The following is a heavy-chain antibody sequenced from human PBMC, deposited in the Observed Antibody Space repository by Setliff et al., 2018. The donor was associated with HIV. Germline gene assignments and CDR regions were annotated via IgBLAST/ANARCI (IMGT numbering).Heavy chain of an antibody. J-gene: IGHJ4*02. V-gene: IGHV4-39*01. CDR1: GASISNNTYS. CDR3: TRHGPYYGFLSYYYLRYSFEL. Sequence: SETLSLTCTVSGASISNNTYSWAWIRQSPGKGLEWIGSLYSSGRTYYNSSLKSRVTISVDTSKDQFSLRLSSVTAAVTGVYYCTRHGPYYGFLSYYYLRYSFELWGPGSLVTVSS. D-gene: IGHD3-3*01. CDR2: LYSSGRT.